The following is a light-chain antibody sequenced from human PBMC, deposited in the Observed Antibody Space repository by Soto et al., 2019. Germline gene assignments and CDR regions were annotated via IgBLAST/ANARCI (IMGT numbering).Light chain of an antibody. Sequence: QSALTQPRSVSGSPGQSVTISFTGTSSDVGNDNYVSWYQQHPGKAPQLIIYNVDRRPSGVTHRFSGSKSDDTASLTISGLQPEDEVDYYCSSYTGGFNVVFGGGTKLTVL. J-gene: IGLJ3*02. CDR3: SSYTGGFNVV. CDR1: SSDVGNDNY. V-gene: IGLV2-11*01. CDR2: NVD.